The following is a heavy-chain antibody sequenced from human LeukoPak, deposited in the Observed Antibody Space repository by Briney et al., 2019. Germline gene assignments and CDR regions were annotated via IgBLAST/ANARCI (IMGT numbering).Heavy chain of an antibody. CDR2: IYYSGST. V-gene: IGHV4-61*08. Sequence: SETLSLTCAVSGGSISSGGYSWSWIRQPPGKGLEWIGYIYYSGSTNYNPSLKSRVTISVDTSKNQFSLKLSSVTAADTAVYYCARGFLPSSSWGKYYYYMDVWGKGTTVTISS. D-gene: IGHD6-13*01. CDR1: GGSISSGGYS. J-gene: IGHJ6*03. CDR3: ARGFLPSSSWGKYYYYMDV.